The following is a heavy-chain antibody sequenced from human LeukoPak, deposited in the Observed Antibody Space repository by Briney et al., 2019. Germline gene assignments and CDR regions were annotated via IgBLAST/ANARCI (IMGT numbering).Heavy chain of an antibody. V-gene: IGHV1-24*01. J-gene: IGHJ4*02. Sequence: ASVKVSCKVSGYTLTELSMHWVRQAPGKGLEWMGGFDPEDGETIYAQKFQGRVTMTRDMSTSTVYMELSSLRSEDTAVYYCARGYCTNGVCYPFDYWGQGTLVTVSS. CDR3: ARGYCTNGVCYPFDY. D-gene: IGHD2-8*01. CDR2: FDPEDGET. CDR1: GYTLTELS.